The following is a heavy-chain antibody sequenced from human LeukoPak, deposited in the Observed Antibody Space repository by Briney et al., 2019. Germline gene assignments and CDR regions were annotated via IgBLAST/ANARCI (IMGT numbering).Heavy chain of an antibody. J-gene: IGHJ5*01. D-gene: IGHD2-15*01. CDR2: IYYSGST. V-gene: IGHV4-39*01. CDR3: ARHALGYCSGGSCYDGWFDS. CDR1: GGSISSSSYY. Sequence: SETLSLTCTVSGGSISSSSYYWGWIRQPPGKGLEWIGGIYYSGSTDYNPSLKSRVTISVDTSKNQFSLKLSSVTAADTAVYYCARHALGYCSGGSCYDGWFDSWGQGTLVTVSS.